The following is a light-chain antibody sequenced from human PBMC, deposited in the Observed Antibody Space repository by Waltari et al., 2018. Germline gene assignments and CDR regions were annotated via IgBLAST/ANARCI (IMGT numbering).Light chain of an antibody. CDR2: GAS. CDR1: QSVSSSY. Sequence: EIVLTQSPGTLSLSPGERATLSCRASQSVSSSYLAWYQQKPGQAPRLPIYGASSRATGIPDRFSGSGSGTDFTLTISRLEPEDFAVYYCQQYVSSPITFGQGTRLDIK. J-gene: IGKJ5*01. V-gene: IGKV3-20*01. CDR3: QQYVSSPIT.